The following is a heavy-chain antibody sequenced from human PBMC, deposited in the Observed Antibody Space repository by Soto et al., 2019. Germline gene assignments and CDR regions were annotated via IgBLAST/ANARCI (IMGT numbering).Heavy chain of an antibody. J-gene: IGHJ3*02. V-gene: IGHV4-59*12. CDR2: IHYSGST. D-gene: IGHD5-18*01. CDR3: ARVWGYSYGLASDI. CDR1: GGSISSYY. Sequence: SETLSLTCTVSGGSISSYYWTWIRQPPGKGLEWIGNIHYSGSTYYNPSLKSRVTISVDRSKSQFSLKLSSVTAADTAVYYCARVWGYSYGLASDIWGQGTMVTVSS.